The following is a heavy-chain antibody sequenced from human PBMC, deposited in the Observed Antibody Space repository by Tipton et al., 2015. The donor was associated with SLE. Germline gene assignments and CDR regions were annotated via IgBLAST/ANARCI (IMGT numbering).Heavy chain of an antibody. CDR3: ARGFDYDFWSGYQYYYYMDV. J-gene: IGHJ6*03. D-gene: IGHD3-3*01. CDR2: IYNSGST. Sequence: TLSLTCTVSGGSISSSSYYWGWIRQPPGKGLEWIGNIYNSGSTNYNPSLKSRVTISVDTSKNQFSLKLSSVTAADTAVYYCARGFDYDFWSGYQYYYYMDVWGKGTTVTVSS. CDR1: GGSISSSSYY. V-gene: IGHV4-39*07.